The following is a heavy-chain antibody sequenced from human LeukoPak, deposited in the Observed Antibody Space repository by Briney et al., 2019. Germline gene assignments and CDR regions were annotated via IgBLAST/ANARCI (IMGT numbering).Heavy chain of an antibody. J-gene: IGHJ4*02. D-gene: IGHD1-26*01. CDR1: GGSISSGDYY. CDR3: ARSWSDSFDY. Sequence: SETLSLTCTVSGGSISSGDYYWSWIRQPPGKGLEWIGYIYYSGSTYYNPSLKSRVTISVDTSKNQFSPKLSSVTAADTAVYYCARSWSDSFDYWGQGTLVTVSS. V-gene: IGHV4-30-4*01. CDR2: IYYSGST.